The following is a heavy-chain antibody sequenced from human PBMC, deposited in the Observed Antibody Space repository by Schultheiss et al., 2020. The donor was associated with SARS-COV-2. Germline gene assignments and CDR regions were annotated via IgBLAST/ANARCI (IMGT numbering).Heavy chain of an antibody. CDR1: GFTFSSYS. Sequence: GESLKISCAASGFTFSSYSMNWVRQAPGKGLEWVSTFSGSDGNTYYADSVKGRFIISRDNSKNTLYLQMNSLRAEDTAVYYCAKDRGYRSSSDTAPQRDWTFDYWGQGTLVTVSS. J-gene: IGHJ4*02. V-gene: IGHV3-23*01. CDR2: FSGSDGNT. D-gene: IGHD6-6*01. CDR3: AKDRGYRSSSDTAPQRDWTFDY.